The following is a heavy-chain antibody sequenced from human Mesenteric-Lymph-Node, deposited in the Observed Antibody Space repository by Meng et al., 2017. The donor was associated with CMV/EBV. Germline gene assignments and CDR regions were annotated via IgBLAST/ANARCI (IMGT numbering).Heavy chain of an antibody. V-gene: IGHV3-11*04. D-gene: IGHD3-10*01. Sequence: FSDYYMAWIRQAPGKGLEWVSYISGSGKTISYADSVKGRFTISRDNAKNSLYLQMNSLRAEDTAVYYCARDLLSVLTAVRGVPYFFDYWGQGTLDTVSS. CDR2: ISGSGKTI. CDR3: ARDLLSVLTAVRGVPYFFDY. J-gene: IGHJ4*02. CDR1: FSDYY.